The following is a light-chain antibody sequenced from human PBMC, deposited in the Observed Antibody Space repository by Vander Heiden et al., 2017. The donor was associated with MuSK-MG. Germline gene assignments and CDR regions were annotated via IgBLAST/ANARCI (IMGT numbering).Light chain of an antibody. CDR1: NLGNKY. V-gene: IGLV3-1*01. CDR2: QND. J-gene: IGLJ2*01. Sequence: SSDLTQTPSVSVPPGQTASITCSGHNLGNKYVCWYQQRPGQSPVLVIYQNDKRPSGIPERFSGSNSEDTATLTISGTQALDEADYYCQAWNSKTVVFGGGTKLTVL. CDR3: QAWNSKTVV.